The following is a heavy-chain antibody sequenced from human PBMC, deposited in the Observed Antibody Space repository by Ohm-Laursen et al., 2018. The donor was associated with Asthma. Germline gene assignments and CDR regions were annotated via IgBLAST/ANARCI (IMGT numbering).Heavy chain of an antibody. CDR3: ARDPPVTTVTTGEYFDF. CDR1: GFTFSNYY. J-gene: IGHJ4*01. D-gene: IGHD4-17*01. Sequence: GSLRLSCAASGFTFSNYYMSWIRQAPGKGLEWVSYISTTSNTIYYADSVKGRFTISRDNAKSSLCLQMNNLRADDTAVYYCARDPPVTTVTTGEYFDFWGHGTPVTVSS. V-gene: IGHV3-11*01. CDR2: ISTTSNTI.